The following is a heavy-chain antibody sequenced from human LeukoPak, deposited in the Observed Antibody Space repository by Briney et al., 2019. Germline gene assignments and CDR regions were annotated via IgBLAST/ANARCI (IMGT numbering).Heavy chain of an antibody. CDR3: ATNFWSGYWFY. V-gene: IGHV4-39*07. CDR2: IYYSGST. J-gene: IGHJ4*02. D-gene: IGHD3-3*01. Sequence: SETLSLTCTVSGGSISSSSYYWGWIRQPPGKGLEWIGSIYYSGSTYYNPSLKSRVTISVDTSKNQFSLKLSSVTAADTAVYYCATNFWSGYWFYWGQGTLVTVPS. CDR1: GGSISSSSYY.